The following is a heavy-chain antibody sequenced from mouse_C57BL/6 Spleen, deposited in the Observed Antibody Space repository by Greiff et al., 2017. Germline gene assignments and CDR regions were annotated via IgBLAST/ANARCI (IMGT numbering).Heavy chain of an antibody. J-gene: IGHJ4*01. Sequence: EVHLVESGGGLVQPKGSLKLSCAASGFSFNTYAMNWVRQAPGKGLEWVARIRSKSNNYATYYAASVKDRFTISRDDSESMLYLEMNHLKTEDTAMYYLVRGELTGYAMDYWGQGTSVTVSS. D-gene: IGHD4-1*01. V-gene: IGHV10-1*01. CDR2: IRSKSNNYAT. CDR1: GFSFNTYA. CDR3: VRGELTGYAMDY.